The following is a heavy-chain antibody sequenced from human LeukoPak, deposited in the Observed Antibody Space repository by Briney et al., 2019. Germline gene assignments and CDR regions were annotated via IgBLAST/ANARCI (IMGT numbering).Heavy chain of an antibody. Sequence: ASVKVSCKASGYTFTSYGISWVRQAPGQGLEWMGWISAYNGNTNYAQKLQGRVTMTTDTSTSTAYMELRSLRSDDTAVYYCARASVPYYDSSGYYSHWGQGTLVTVSS. J-gene: IGHJ4*02. CDR3: ARASVPYYDSSGYYSH. V-gene: IGHV1-18*01. CDR2: ISAYNGNT. D-gene: IGHD3-22*01. CDR1: GYTFTSYG.